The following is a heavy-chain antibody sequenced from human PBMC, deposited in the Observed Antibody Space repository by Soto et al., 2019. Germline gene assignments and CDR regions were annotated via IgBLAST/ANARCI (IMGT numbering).Heavy chain of an antibody. CDR1: GGSFSGYY. CDR2: IYHSGST. J-gene: IGHJ3*02. D-gene: IGHD2-21*02. Sequence: SETLSLTCAVYGGSFSGYYWSWIRQPPGKGLEWIGGIYHSGSTNYNPSLKSRVTISVDTSKNQFSLKLSSVTAADTAVYYCARHKTEIAYCGGDCYPDAFDIWGQGTMVTVSS. V-gene: IGHV4-34*01. CDR3: ARHKTEIAYCGGDCYPDAFDI.